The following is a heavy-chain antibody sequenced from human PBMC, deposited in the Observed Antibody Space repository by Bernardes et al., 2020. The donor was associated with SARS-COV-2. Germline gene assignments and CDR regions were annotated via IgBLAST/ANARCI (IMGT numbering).Heavy chain of an antibody. Sequence: GGSLRLSCAASGFTLSTYAVSWVRKAPGKGLEWVSAISGGASSTYYADSVKGRFTISRDNSKNTLNLQMNSLRAEDTAVYYCAKDFASGSYYYGMDVWGQGTTVTVSS. J-gene: IGHJ6*02. CDR1: GFTLSTYA. D-gene: IGHD1-26*01. V-gene: IGHV3-23*01. CDR2: ISGGASST. CDR3: AKDFASGSYYYGMDV.